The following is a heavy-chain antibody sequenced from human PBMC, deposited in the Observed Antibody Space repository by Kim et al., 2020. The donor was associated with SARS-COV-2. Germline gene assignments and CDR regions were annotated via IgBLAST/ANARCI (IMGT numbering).Heavy chain of an antibody. CDR1: GYTFTGYY. Sequence: ASVKVSCKASGYTFTGYYMHWVRQAPGQGLEWMGWINPNSGGTNYAQKFQGRVTMTRETSISTAYMELSRLRSDDTAVYYCARDDLGSSGWYSPLNAASEYFDLWGRGTLVTVSS. V-gene: IGHV1-2*02. J-gene: IGHJ2*01. CDR3: ARDDLGSSGWYSPLNAASEYFDL. CDR2: INPNSGGT. D-gene: IGHD6-19*01.